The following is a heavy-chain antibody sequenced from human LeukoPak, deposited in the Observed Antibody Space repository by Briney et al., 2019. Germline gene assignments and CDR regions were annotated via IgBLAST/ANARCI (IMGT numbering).Heavy chain of an antibody. V-gene: IGHV1-8*01. CDR2: MNPNSGNT. CDR1: GYTFTSYD. D-gene: IGHD2-21*02. Sequence: ASVKVSCKASGYTFTSYDINWVRQATGQGLEGMGWMNPNSGNTGYAQKFQGRVTMTRNTSISTAYMELRSLRSDDTAVYYCARRVTTFNWFDPWGQGTLVTVSS. J-gene: IGHJ5*02. CDR3: ARRVTTFNWFDP.